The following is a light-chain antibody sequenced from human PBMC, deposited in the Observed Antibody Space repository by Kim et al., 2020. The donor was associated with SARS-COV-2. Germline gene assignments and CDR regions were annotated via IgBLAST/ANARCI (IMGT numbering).Light chain of an antibody. CDR1: SSDVGGYDF. CDR3: CSYTGDYTLGV. V-gene: IGLV2-11*01. J-gene: IGLJ3*02. Sequence: QSALTQPRSVSGSPGQSVTISCTGTSSDVGGYDFVSWYQHHPGKAPKLMIFDVTKRPSGVPDRFSVSKSGNTASLAISGLQSEDEADYYCCSYTGDYTLGVFGGGTQLTVL. CDR2: DVT.